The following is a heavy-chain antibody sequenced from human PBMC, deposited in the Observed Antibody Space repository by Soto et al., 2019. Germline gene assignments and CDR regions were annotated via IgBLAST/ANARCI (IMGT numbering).Heavy chain of an antibody. CDR3: ARGRYGDY. J-gene: IGHJ4*02. D-gene: IGHD1-1*01. Sequence: QVHLVQSGAEVKKPGASVKVSCKGSGYAFTTYGITWVRQAPGQGLEWLGWISAHNGNTNYAQKLQGRVTVTRDTSTSTAYMELRSLRSDDTAVYYCARGRYGDYWGQGALVTVSS. V-gene: IGHV1-18*01. CDR2: ISAHNGNT. CDR1: GYAFTTYG.